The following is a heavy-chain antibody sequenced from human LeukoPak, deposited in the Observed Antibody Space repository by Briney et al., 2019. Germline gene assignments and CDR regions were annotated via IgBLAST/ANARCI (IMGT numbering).Heavy chain of an antibody. CDR1: GFTFSKYA. J-gene: IGHJ4*02. Sequence: GGSLRLSCAASGFTFSKYAMHWVRQTPDKGLEWVAVIWYDGSNKNYADSVKGRFTVSRDNSKNTLYLQMNSLTAEDTAVYYCARDRTYSGCDLDYWGQGTLVTVSS. V-gene: IGHV3-33*08. D-gene: IGHD6-19*01. CDR2: IWYDGSNK. CDR3: ARDRTYSGCDLDY.